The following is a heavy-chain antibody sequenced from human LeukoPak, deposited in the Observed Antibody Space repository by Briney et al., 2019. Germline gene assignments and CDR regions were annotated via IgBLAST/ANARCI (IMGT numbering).Heavy chain of an antibody. Sequence: SETLSLTCTVSGDSISSYYWSWIRQPPGKGLEWIGYIYYSGSTNYNPSLKSRVTISVDTSKNQFSLKLSSVTAADTAVYYCAGGELLFDYWGQGTLVTVSS. CDR3: AGGELLFDY. J-gene: IGHJ4*02. D-gene: IGHD3-10*01. CDR1: GDSISSYY. V-gene: IGHV4-59*01. CDR2: IYYSGST.